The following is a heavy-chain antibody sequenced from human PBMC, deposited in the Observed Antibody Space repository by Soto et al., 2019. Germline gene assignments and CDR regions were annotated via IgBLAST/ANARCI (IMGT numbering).Heavy chain of an antibody. CDR2: ISSSSSYI. CDR3: ARDVYSGYEKNMGEFDP. V-gene: IGHV3-21*01. D-gene: IGHD5-12*01. J-gene: IGHJ5*02. Sequence: GGSLRLSCAASGFTFSSYSMNWVRQAPGKGLEWVSSISSSSSYIYYADSVKGRFTISRDNAKNSLYLQMNSLRAEDTAVYYCARDVYSGYEKNMGEFDPWGQGTLVTVSS. CDR1: GFTFSSYS.